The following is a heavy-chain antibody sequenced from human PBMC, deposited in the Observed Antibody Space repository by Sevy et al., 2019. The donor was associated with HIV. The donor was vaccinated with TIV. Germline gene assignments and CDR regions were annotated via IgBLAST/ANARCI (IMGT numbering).Heavy chain of an antibody. Sequence: GESLKISCAASGFTFATYWMTWVRQAPGKGLEWVAYIKQDGTDKYYVDSVRGRFAISRDNAKNSLYLHMSGLRAKDTAVYYCARALADWGSFHYSSWGRGTLVTVSS. J-gene: IGHJ4*02. CDR1: GFTFATYW. CDR2: IKQDGTDK. V-gene: IGHV3-7*01. D-gene: IGHD3-16*02. CDR3: ARALADWGSFHYSS.